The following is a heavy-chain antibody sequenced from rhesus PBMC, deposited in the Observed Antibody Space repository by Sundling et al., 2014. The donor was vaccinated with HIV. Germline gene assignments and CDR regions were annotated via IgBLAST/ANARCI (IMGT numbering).Heavy chain of an antibody. CDR3: ARYNWDHFGLDS. CDR1: GYTFTSHG. Sequence: QVQLVQSGAEVKQPGASVKVSYKTSGYTFTSHGINWVRQAHGQRLEWMGWINTETGNPTYAQGFKERFTFSMDTSINTAYLQISSLKSEDTAIYYCARYNWDHFGLDSWGQGVVVTVSS. D-gene: IGHD1-26*01. V-gene: IGHV7-114*01. J-gene: IGHJ6*01. CDR2: INTETGNP.